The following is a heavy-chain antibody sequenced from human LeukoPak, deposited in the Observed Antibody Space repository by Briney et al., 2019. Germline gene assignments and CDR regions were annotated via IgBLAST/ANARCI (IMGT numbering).Heavy chain of an antibody. CDR2: IYTSGST. V-gene: IGHV4-4*07. J-gene: IGHJ4*02. CDR1: GNSISSYY. Sequence: PSETLSLTCTVSGNSISSYYWSWIRQPAGKGLEWIGRIYTSGSTDYNPSLKSRVTMSVDTSKNQFSLNLSSVTAADTAFYYCARETTGLARYFDYWGQGTLVTVSS. D-gene: IGHD4-11*01. CDR3: ARETTGLARYFDY.